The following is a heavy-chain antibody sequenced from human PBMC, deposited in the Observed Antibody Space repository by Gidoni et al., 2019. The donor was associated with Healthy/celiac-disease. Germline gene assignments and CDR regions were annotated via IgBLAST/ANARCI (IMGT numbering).Heavy chain of an antibody. CDR1: GYTFTSYD. V-gene: IGHV1-8*01. CDR2: MNPNSGNT. J-gene: IGHJ6*03. D-gene: IGHD3-9*01. CDR3: ARAFPYYDILTGRSYYYYMDV. Sequence: QVQLVQSGAEVKKPGASVKVSCKASGYTFTSYDINWVRQATGQGLEWMGWMNPNSGNTGYAQKFQGRVTMTRNTSISTAYMELSSLRSEDTAVYYCARAFPYYDILTGRSYYYYMDVWGKGTTVTVSS.